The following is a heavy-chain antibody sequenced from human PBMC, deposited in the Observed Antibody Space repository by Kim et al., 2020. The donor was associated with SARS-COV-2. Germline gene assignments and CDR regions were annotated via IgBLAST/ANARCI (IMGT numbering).Heavy chain of an antibody. CDR2: IYPGDSDT. CDR3: ARLDDYGDYDLTIDY. V-gene: IGHV5-51*01. D-gene: IGHD4-17*01. Sequence: GESLKISCNGSGYSFTNYWIGWVRQMPGKGLEWVGIIYPGDSDTRYSPSFQGQVTISADKSISTAYLQWSSLKASDTAMYYCARLDDYGDYDLTIDYWGQGTLVTVSS. CDR1: GYSFTNYW. J-gene: IGHJ4*02.